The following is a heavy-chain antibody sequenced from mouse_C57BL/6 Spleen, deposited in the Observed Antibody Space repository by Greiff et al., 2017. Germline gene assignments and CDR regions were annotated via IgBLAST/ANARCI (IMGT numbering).Heavy chain of an antibody. D-gene: IGHD2-4*01. J-gene: IGHJ2*01. Sequence: DVHLVESGPGLVKPSQSLSLTCSVTGYSITSGYYWNWIRQFPGNKLEWMGYISYDGSNNYNPSLKNRISITRDTSKNQFFLKLNSVTTEDTATYYCARETGYDYDVYFDYWGQGTTLTVSS. CDR1: GYSITSGYY. CDR3: ARETGYDYDVYFDY. V-gene: IGHV3-6*01. CDR2: ISYDGSN.